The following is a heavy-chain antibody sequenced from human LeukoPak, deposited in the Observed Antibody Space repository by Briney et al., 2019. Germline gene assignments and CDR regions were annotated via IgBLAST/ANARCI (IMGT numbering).Heavy chain of an antibody. CDR1: GGTFSSYA. V-gene: IGHV1-69*13. D-gene: IGHD3-9*01. J-gene: IGHJ6*03. Sequence: GASVKVSCKASGGTFSSYAISWVRQAPGQGLEWMGGIIPIFGTANYAQKFQGIVTITADESTSTAYMELSSLRSEDTAVYYCARGSYYYDILTGLSVDYYYYMDVWGKGTTITISS. CDR3: ARGSYYYDILTGLSVDYYYYMDV. CDR2: IIPIFGTA.